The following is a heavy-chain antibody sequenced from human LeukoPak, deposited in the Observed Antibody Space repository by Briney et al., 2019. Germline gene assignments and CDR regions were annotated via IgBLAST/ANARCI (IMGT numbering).Heavy chain of an antibody. D-gene: IGHD6-19*01. J-gene: IGHJ4*02. CDR1: GLTFSSYA. Sequence: GGSLRLSCAASGLTFSSYAMSWVRQAPGKGLEWVSAISGSGGSTYYADSVKGRFTISRDNSKNTLYLQMNSLRAEDTAVYYCAKEARGIAVAGYGVDYWGQGTLVTVSS. V-gene: IGHV3-23*01. CDR2: ISGSGGST. CDR3: AKEARGIAVAGYGVDY.